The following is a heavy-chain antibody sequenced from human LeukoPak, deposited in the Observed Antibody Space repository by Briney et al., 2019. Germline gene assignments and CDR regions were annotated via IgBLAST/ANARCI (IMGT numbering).Heavy chain of an antibody. V-gene: IGHV3-21*01. CDR1: GFTFSSYS. J-gene: IGHJ3*02. Sequence: PGGSLRLSCAASGFTFSSYSMNWVRPAPGKGLEWVSSISSSSSYIYYGDSVKGRFTISRDNAKNSLYLQMNSLRAEDTAVYYCARDLTPRYYYDSSGYYRPSGSDAFDIWGQGTMVTVSS. CDR3: ARDLTPRYYYDSSGYYRPSGSDAFDI. D-gene: IGHD3-22*01. CDR2: ISSSSSYI.